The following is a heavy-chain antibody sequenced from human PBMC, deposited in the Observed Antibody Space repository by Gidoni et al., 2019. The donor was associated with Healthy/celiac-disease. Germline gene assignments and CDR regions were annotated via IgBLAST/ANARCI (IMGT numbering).Heavy chain of an antibody. CDR3: ARGGGIVVVPAAYYYYYGMDV. J-gene: IGHJ6*02. V-gene: IGHV1-46*01. CDR2: INPSGGST. D-gene: IGHD2-2*01. Sequence: MHWVRQAPGQGLEWMGIINPSGGSTSYAQKFQGRVTMTRDTSTSTVYMELSSLRSEDTAVYYCARGGGIVVVPAAYYYYYGMDVWGQGTTVTVSS.